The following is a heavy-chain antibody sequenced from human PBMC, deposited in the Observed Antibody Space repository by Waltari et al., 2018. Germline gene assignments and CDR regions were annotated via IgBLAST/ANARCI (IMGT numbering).Heavy chain of an antibody. Sequence: EVQLVESGGGLVQPGGSLRLSCAASGFTFSSYWMSWVRQAPGKGLEWVANIKQDGSEQYYVDSVKGRFTSSRDNAKNSLYLQMNSLRAEDTAVYYCARVSSKLGFDYWGQGTLVTVSS. J-gene: IGHJ4*02. CDR2: IKQDGSEQ. CDR1: GFTFSSYW. V-gene: IGHV3-7*01. D-gene: IGHD7-27*01. CDR3: ARVSSKLGFDY.